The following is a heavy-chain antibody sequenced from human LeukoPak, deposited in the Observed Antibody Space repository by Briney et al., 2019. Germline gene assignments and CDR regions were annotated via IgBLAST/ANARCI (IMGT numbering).Heavy chain of an antibody. CDR1: GYSFTIYW. Sequence: GESLKISCRGSGYSFTIYWIGWVRQMPGKGLEWMGIIYPGDTDTRYSPSFGGQVTISADKSITTAYRQASSQTASDTAMYYCARRSGYASFDYWGQGTLVTASS. D-gene: IGHD5-12*01. CDR2: IYPGDTDT. V-gene: IGHV5-51*01. CDR3: ARRSGYASFDY. J-gene: IGHJ4*02.